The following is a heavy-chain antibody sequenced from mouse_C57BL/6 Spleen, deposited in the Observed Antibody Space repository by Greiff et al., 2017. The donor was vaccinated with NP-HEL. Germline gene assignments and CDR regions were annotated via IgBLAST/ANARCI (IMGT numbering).Heavy chain of an antibody. J-gene: IGHJ1*03. Sequence: QVQLQQPGAELVMPGASVKLSCKASGYTFTSYWMHWVKQRPGQGLEWIGEIDPSDSYTNYNQKFKGKSTLTVDKSSSTAYMQLSSLTSEDSAVYYCARAGGGGWYFDVWGTGTTVTVSS. CDR1: GYTFTSYW. CDR3: ARAGGGGWYFDV. CDR2: IDPSDSYT. V-gene: IGHV1-69*01.